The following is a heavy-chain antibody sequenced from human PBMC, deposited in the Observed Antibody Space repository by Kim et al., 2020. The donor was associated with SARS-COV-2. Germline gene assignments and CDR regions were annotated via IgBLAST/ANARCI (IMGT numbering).Heavy chain of an antibody. CDR2: IYYSGST. V-gene: IGHV4-31*03. CDR1: GGSISSGGYY. CDR3: AREWGAYGSGSYYNDYYYYGMDV. D-gene: IGHD3-10*01. Sequence: SETLSLTCTVSGGSISSGGYYWSWIRQHPGKGLEWIGYIYYSGSTYYNPSLKSRVTISVDTSKNQFSLKLSSVTAADTAVYYCAREWGAYGSGSYYNDYYYYGMDVWGHGNTVTVSS. J-gene: IGHJ6*02.